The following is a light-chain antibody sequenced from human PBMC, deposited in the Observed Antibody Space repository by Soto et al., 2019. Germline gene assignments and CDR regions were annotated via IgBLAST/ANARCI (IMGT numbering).Light chain of an antibody. CDR3: QQSYSTPPT. Sequence: DIQMTQSPSSLSASVGDRVTITCRASQSIRSYLNWYQQKPGKALKLLIYAASSLQSGVPSRFSGSGSGTDFTLTISSLQPEDFATYYCQQSYSTPPTFGGGTKVEIK. J-gene: IGKJ4*01. V-gene: IGKV1-39*01. CDR2: AAS. CDR1: QSIRSY.